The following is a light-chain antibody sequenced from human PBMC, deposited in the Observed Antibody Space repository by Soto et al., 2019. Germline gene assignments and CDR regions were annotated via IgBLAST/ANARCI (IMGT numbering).Light chain of an antibody. CDR2: DAS. J-gene: IGKJ4*01. V-gene: IGKV1-33*01. CDR3: QQSEALVLS. Sequence: DIQMTQSPSSLSASVGDRVTISCQASQDITDSLNWYQQKPGKAPRLLIYDASNLETGVPSRFSGSGSGTDFTFTISSLQPEDIATYYCQQSEALVLSFGGGTKVEIK. CDR1: QDITDS.